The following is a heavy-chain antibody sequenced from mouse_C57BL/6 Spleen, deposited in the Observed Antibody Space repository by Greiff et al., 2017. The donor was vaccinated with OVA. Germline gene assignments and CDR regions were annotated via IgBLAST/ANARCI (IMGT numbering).Heavy chain of an antibody. J-gene: IGHJ4*01. CDR3: ARSYGSSSYATDY. D-gene: IGHD1-1*01. Sequence: EVQLVESGGGLVQPGGSLSLSCAASGFTFTDYYMSWVRQPPGKALEWLGFIRNKANGYTTEYSASVKGRFTISRDNSQSILYLQMNALRAEDSATYYCARSYGSSSYATDYWGQGTSVTVSS. V-gene: IGHV7-3*01. CDR2: IRNKANGYTT. CDR1: GFTFTDYY.